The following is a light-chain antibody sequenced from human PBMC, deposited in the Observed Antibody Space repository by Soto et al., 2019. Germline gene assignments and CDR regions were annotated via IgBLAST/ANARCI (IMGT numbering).Light chain of an antibody. CDR3: QHYKNWPPWT. CDR1: QTGLSSSNNNNY. V-gene: IGKV4-1*01. Sequence: DIVMTQSPDSLAVSLGERATVSCKSIQTGLSSSNNNNYLAWYQQKPGQPPKLLIYSASTRESGVPDRFSGSGSGTDFTLTISSLQSEDFGVYYCQHYKNWPPWTFGQGTKVDI. J-gene: IGKJ1*01. CDR2: SAS.